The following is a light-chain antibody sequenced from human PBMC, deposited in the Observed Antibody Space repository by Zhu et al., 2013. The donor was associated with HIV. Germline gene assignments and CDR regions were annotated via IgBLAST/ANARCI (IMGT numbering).Light chain of an antibody. CDR1: QSISSW. CDR3: QHYHSSPWM. Sequence: DIQMTQSPSTLSASVGDRVTITYRASQSISSWLAWYQQKPGKAPKLLIYKASSLESGVPSRFSGSGSGTEFTLTISSLQPEDFATYYCQHYHSSPWMFGQGTKVEI. V-gene: IGKV1-5*03. CDR2: KAS. J-gene: IGKJ1*01.